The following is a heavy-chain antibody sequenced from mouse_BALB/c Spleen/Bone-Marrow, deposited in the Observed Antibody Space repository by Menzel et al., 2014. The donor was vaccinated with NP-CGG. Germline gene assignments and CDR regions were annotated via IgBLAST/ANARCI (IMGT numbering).Heavy chain of an antibody. V-gene: IGHV5-6-3*01. Sequence: EVMLVESEGGLVQPGGSLKLSCAASGFTLSSYGMSWVRQTPDKRLELVATINSNGGSTYYPDSVKGRFTISRDNAKNTLYLQMSSLKSEDTAMYYCARVWYFDYWGQGTSLTVSS. CDR1: GFTLSSYG. J-gene: IGHJ2*03. CDR2: INSNGGST. CDR3: ARVWYFDY.